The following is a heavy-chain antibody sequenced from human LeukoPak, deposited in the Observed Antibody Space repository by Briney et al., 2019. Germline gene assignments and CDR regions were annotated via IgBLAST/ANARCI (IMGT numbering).Heavy chain of an antibody. CDR2: IYYSGST. CDR3: ARDSWGDYAAFDI. D-gene: IGHD4-17*01. J-gene: IGHJ3*02. Sequence: SETLSLTCTVSGGSISSYYWSWIRQPPGKGLEWIGYIYYSGSTNYNPSLKSRVTISVDTSKNQFSLKLSSVTAADTAVYYCARDSWGDYAAFDIWGQGTMVTASS. CDR1: GGSISSYY. V-gene: IGHV4-59*01.